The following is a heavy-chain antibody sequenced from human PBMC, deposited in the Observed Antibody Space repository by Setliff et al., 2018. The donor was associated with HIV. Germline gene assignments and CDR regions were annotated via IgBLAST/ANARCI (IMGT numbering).Heavy chain of an antibody. D-gene: IGHD2-15*01. V-gene: IGHV3-48*01. Sequence: PGASLKISCGASGFSFSSYSMNWVRQAPGKGLEWVSYISPSSTIIYYPDSVKGRFTTSRDNARNSLYLEMNSLRADDTAVYYCARDFCGSSCSSGYGYFDHWGQGTLVTVSS. J-gene: IGHJ4*02. CDR1: GFSFSSYS. CDR2: ISPSSTII. CDR3: ARDFCGSSCSSGYGYFDH.